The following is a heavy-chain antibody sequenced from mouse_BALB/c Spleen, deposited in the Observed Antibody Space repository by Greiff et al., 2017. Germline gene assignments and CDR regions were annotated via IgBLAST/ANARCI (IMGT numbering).Heavy chain of an antibody. CDR3: ARGDYGSSYDAMDY. J-gene: IGHJ4*01. Sequence: DVHLVESGGGLVKPGGSLKLSCAASGFTFSSYAMSWVRQSPEKRLEWVAEISSGGSYTYYPDTVTGRFTISRDNAKNTLYLEMSSLRSEDTAMYYCARGDYGSSYDAMDYWGQGTSVTVSS. D-gene: IGHD1-1*01. V-gene: IGHV5-9-4*01. CDR2: ISSGGSYT. CDR1: GFTFSSYA.